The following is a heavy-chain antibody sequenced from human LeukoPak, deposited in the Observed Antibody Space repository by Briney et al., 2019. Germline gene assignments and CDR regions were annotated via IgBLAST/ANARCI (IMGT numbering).Heavy chain of an antibody. J-gene: IGHJ4*02. CDR2: IYYSGST. Sequence: SETLSLTCSVSGGSISSSAYYWGWIRQPPGKGLEWIGSIYYSGSTYYNPSLKSRVTISLDTSNNQFSLKLSSVTAADTAIYYCATYTRHCSGGTCYSIDYWGQGTLVTVSS. D-gene: IGHD2-15*01. V-gene: IGHV4-39*07. CDR1: GGSISSSAYY. CDR3: ATYTRHCSGGTCYSIDY.